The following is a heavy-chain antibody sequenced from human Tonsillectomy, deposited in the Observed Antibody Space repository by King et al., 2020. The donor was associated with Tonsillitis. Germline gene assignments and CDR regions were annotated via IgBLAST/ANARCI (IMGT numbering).Heavy chain of an antibody. Sequence: VQLVESGGGLVKPGGSLRLSCAASGFPFSSYSMNWVRQAPGKGLEWVSCISRNSTYIYYADSVKGRFTISRDNAKNSLFLQRSSLRAEDSAVYYCARGPPGTTVTSYYYYYMDVWGKGTTVTVSS. D-gene: IGHD4-11*01. J-gene: IGHJ6*03. V-gene: IGHV3-21*01. CDR1: GFPFSSYS. CDR3: ARGPPGTTVTSYYYYYMDV. CDR2: ISRNSTYI.